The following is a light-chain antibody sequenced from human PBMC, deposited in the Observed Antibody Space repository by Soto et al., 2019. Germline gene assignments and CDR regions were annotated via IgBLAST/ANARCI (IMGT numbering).Light chain of an antibody. J-gene: IGKJ4*01. CDR2: AAS. V-gene: IGKV1-39*01. Sequence: IQMTQSPSSLSASVGDRVTITCRASQTINNYLNWYQQKPGKAPKLLIYAASSLQSGVPSRFSGSGSGTDFTLTISSLQAEDSATYFCQESITAQLTFGGGTKVDIK. CDR1: QTINNY. CDR3: QESITAQLT.